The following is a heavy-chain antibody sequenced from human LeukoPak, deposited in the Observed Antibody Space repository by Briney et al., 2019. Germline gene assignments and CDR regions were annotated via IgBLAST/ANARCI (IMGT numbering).Heavy chain of an antibody. CDR1: GFTFGDYA. CDR2: IRSKAYGGTT. Sequence: GGSLRLSCTVSGFTFGDYAMSWFRQAPGKGLEWVGFIRSKAYGGTTEYAASVKGRFTISRDDSKSIAYLQMNSLKTEDTAVYYCTSTPSYDSSGYNYSDDYWGQGTLVTVSS. D-gene: IGHD3-22*01. CDR3: TSTPSYDSSGYNYSDDY. V-gene: IGHV3-49*03. J-gene: IGHJ4*02.